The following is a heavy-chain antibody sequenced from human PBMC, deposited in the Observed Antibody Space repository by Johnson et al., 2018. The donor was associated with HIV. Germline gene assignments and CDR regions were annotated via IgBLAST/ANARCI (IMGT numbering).Heavy chain of an antibody. D-gene: IGHD5-24*01. Sequence: QVQLVESGGGLVQPGGSLRLSCAASGFTFSSYAMHWVRQAPGKGLEWVAVISYGGSNKYYADSVKGRFTISRDNSKNTLYHQMNRLRAEDTAVYYCARDHSRDEAFDIWGQGTMVTVSS. CDR2: ISYGGSNK. J-gene: IGHJ3*02. CDR1: GFTFSSYA. V-gene: IGHV3-30*14. CDR3: ARDHSRDEAFDI.